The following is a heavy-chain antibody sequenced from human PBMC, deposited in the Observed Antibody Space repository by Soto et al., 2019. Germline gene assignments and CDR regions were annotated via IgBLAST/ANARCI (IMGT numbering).Heavy chain of an antibody. D-gene: IGHD6-19*01. V-gene: IGHV4-39*01. CDR2: IYYSWST. J-gene: IGHJ4*02. CDR3: ARHIRAVAGTEGFDY. CDR1: GGSISSSSYY. Sequence: QLQLQESGPGLVKPSETLSLTCTVSGGSISSSSYYWGWIRQPPGKGLEWIGSIYYSWSTYYNPSLKCRLTISVYTYNMPFSLKLSSVTAADTAVYYCARHIRAVAGTEGFDYWGQGTLVTVSS.